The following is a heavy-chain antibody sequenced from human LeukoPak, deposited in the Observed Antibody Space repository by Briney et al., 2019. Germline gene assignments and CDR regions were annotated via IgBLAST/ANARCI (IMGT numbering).Heavy chain of an antibody. CDR1: GFTFSSNY. CDR2: IYSGGST. Sequence: PGGSLRLSCAASGFTFSSNYMSWVRQAPGKGLEWVSIIYSGGSTFYADSVKGRFTISRDNSKNTLYLQMNSLRAGDTVVDYCARGGNNWFDPWGQGTLVTVSS. D-gene: IGHD6-25*01. CDR3: ARGGNNWFDP. J-gene: IGHJ5*02. V-gene: IGHV3-53*01.